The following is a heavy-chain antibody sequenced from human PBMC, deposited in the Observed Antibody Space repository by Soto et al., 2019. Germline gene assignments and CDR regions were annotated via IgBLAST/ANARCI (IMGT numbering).Heavy chain of an antibody. Sequence: PWETLSLTCTVSGGSISSSSYYWGWIRQPPGKGLEWIGSIYYSGSTYYNPSLKSRVTISIDTSKNQFSLKLSSVTAADTAVYYCARQSDPDYYYYYGMDVWGQGTTVTVSS. CDR3: ARQSDPDYYYYYGMDV. CDR1: GGSISSSSYY. J-gene: IGHJ6*02. V-gene: IGHV4-39*01. CDR2: IYYSGST.